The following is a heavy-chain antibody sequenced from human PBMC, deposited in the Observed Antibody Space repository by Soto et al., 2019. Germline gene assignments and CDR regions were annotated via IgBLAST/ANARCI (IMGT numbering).Heavy chain of an antibody. V-gene: IGHV3-15*01. D-gene: IGHD4-17*01. CDR1: GLTFESAW. J-gene: IGHJ4*02. Sequence: GGSLRLSCAASGLTFESAWMSWVRQAPGKGLEWIGRIKNKKDGETTDYAAPVKGRFTISRDDSRNTLYLQMRSLRTEDTAMYYCTTDPGDFEDYWGQGTQVTVSS. CDR2: IKNKKDGETT. CDR3: TTDPGDFEDY.